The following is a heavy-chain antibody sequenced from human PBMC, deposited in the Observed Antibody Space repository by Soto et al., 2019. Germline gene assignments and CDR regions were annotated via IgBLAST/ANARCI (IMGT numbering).Heavy chain of an antibody. CDR3: APTQYCGGDCDSVWFDP. Sequence: QVQLVQSGAEVKKPGSSVKVSCKASGGTFSSYAISWVRQAPGQGLEWMGGIIPIFGTANYAQKFQGRVTIAAEEFTRTAYMAVRRLSSGDTAVYYCAPTQYCGGDCDSVWFDPWGQGTMVTVSS. CDR2: IIPIFGTA. CDR1: GGTFSSYA. J-gene: IGHJ5*02. V-gene: IGHV1-69*12. D-gene: IGHD2-21*02.